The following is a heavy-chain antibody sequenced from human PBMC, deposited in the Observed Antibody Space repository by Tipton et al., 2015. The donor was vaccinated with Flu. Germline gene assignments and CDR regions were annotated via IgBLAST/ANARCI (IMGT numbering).Heavy chain of an antibody. Sequence: QVQLVQSGAELKKPGASVNISCKTSGYTFSNYYLHWVRQAPGQGLEWVGMINPSDQSTNYAREFQHRVIMTANTSTASVHMELSGLRNDDTAIYYCAREIAFAAEGDFDSWGQGTLVTVSS. D-gene: IGHD3-3*02. V-gene: IGHV1-46*01. CDR1: GYTFSNYY. J-gene: IGHJ4*02. CDR3: AREIAFAAEGDFDS. CDR2: INPSDQST.